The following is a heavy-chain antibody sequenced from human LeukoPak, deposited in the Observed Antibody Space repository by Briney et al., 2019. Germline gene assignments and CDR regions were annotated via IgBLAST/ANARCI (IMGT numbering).Heavy chain of an antibody. Sequence: GASVKVSCKASGGTFSSYAISWVRQAPGQGLEWMGGIIPIFGTANYAQTFQGRVTITTDESTSTAYMELSSLRSEDTAVYYCAKSTIFGYHIYYMDVWGKGTTVTVSS. CDR1: GGTFSSYA. J-gene: IGHJ6*03. D-gene: IGHD3-3*01. CDR2: IIPIFGTA. V-gene: IGHV1-69*05. CDR3: AKSTIFGYHIYYMDV.